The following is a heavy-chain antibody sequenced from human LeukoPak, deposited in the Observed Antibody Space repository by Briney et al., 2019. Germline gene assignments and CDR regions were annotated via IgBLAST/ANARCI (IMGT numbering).Heavy chain of an antibody. J-gene: IGHJ3*02. D-gene: IGHD1-26*01. Sequence: SETLSLTCTVSGGSISSYYWSWIRQPPGKGLEWIGYIYYSGSTNYNPSLQSRVAISVDTSKNQFSLKLSSVTAADTAVYYCARDRKWSYDAFDIWGQGTMVTVSS. V-gene: IGHV4-59*01. CDR2: IYYSGST. CDR3: ARDRKWSYDAFDI. CDR1: GGSISSYY.